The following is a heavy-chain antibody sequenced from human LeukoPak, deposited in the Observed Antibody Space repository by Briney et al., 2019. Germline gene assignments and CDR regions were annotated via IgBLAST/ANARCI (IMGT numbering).Heavy chain of an antibody. D-gene: IGHD3-22*01. CDR2: IYTSGST. Sequence: SETLSLTCTVSDGSISSYYWSWIRQPAGKGLEWIGRIYTSGSTNYNPSLKSRVTMSVDTSKNQFSLKLSSVTAADTAVYYCAREAVDDSSGYYDYWGQGTLVTVSS. CDR1: DGSISSYY. J-gene: IGHJ4*02. V-gene: IGHV4-4*07. CDR3: AREAVDDSSGYYDY.